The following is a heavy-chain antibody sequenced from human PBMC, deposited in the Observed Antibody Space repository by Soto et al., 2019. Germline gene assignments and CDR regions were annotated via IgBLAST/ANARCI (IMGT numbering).Heavy chain of an antibody. CDR3: ASPYPTPYSYYSQAMDV. CDR1: GGSLSGYY. V-gene: IGHV4-34*02. CDR2: INHSGST. J-gene: IGHJ6*02. Sequence: QVQLQQWGAGLLEPSEPLSLTCAVYGGSLSGYYWRWSRQPPGKGLDWIGGINHSGSTKYNQSLKSRVTLSVATSKSRVSLKLRNVTASGTAVYFGASPYPTPYSYYSQAMDVWVQGTTVTVS.